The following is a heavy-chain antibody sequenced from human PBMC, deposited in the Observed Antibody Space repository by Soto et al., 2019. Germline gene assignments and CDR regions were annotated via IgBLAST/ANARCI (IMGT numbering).Heavy chain of an antibody. CDR2: IWYDGSNK. CDR3: ARDYPNNIVVVHNLLGFFGMDV. V-gene: IGHV3-33*01. J-gene: IGHJ6*02. Sequence: PGGSLRLSCAASGFTFSSYGMHWVRQAPGKGLEWVAVIWYDGSNKYYADSVKGRFTISRDNSKNTLYLQMNSLRAEDTAVYYCARDYPNNIVVVHNLLGFFGMDVWGQGTTVTVSS. CDR1: GFTFSSYG. D-gene: IGHD2-2*01.